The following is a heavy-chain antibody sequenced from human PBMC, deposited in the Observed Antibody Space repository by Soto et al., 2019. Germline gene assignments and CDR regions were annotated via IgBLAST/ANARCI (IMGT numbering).Heavy chain of an antibody. D-gene: IGHD3-10*01. CDR2: IYYSGST. J-gene: IGHJ6*02. CDR3: AKSPYYYGSGSYPYGMDV. V-gene: IGHV4-30-4*01. CDR1: GGSISSGDYY. Sequence: TLSLTCTVSGGSISSGDYYWSWIRQPPGKGLEWIGYIYYSGSTNYNPSLKSRVTISVDTSKNQFSLKLSSVTAADTAVYYCAKSPYYYGSGSYPYGMDVWGQGTTVTVSS.